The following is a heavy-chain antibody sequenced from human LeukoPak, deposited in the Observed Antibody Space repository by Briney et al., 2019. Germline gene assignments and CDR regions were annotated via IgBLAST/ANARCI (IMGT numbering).Heavy chain of an antibody. CDR3: ARAVTRNIWFDP. J-gene: IGHJ5*02. CDR2: IYHSGST. V-gene: IGHV4-38-2*01. Sequence: SETLSLTCAVSGYSISSGYYWGWIRQPPGKGLEWIGSIYHSGSTYYNPSLKSRVTISVDTSKNQFSLKLSSVTAADTAVYYCARAVTRNIWFDPGGQGPGVTVSS. CDR1: GYSISSGYY. D-gene: IGHD4-11*01.